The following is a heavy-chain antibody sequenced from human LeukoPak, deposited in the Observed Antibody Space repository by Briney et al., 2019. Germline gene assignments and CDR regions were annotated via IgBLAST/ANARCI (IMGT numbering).Heavy chain of an antibody. CDR2: IYYSGST. D-gene: IGHD3-10*01. CDR1: GCPISSYY. J-gene: IGHJ3*02. Sequence: SEPLSLTCTVSGCPISSYYWHWIRQPPGKGLEWIGHIYYSGSTNYNPSLKSRVTISVDTSKNQFSLKLSSVTAADTAVYYCARRTGSGSYYKELLAFDIWGQGTMVTVSS. CDR3: ARRTGSGSYYKELLAFDI. V-gene: IGHV4-59*01.